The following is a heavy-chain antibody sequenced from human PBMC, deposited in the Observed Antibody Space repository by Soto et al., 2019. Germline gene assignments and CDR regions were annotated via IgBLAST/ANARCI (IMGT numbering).Heavy chain of an antibody. Sequence: QVQLVQSGAEVKKPGSSVKVSCKASGGTFSSYAISWVRQAPGQGLEWMGGIIPIFGTANYAQKFQGRVTITADESTSTAYTELSSLRSEDTAVYYCARDQNGYCSGGSCYPNWYFDLWGRGTLVTVSS. V-gene: IGHV1-69*12. CDR3: ARDQNGYCSGGSCYPNWYFDL. CDR1: GGTFSSYA. CDR2: IIPIFGTA. D-gene: IGHD2-15*01. J-gene: IGHJ2*01.